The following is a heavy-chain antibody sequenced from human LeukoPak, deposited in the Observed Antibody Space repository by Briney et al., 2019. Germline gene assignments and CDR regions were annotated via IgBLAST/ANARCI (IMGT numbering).Heavy chain of an antibody. CDR2: ISGSGDST. J-gene: IGHJ5*02. CDR3: AKDLTTVTTSWFDP. D-gene: IGHD4-17*01. CDR1: GFTFSSYA. Sequence: GGSLRLSCAASGFTFSSYAMSWVRQAPGKGLEWVSAISGSGDSTYYADSVKGRFTISRDNSKNTLSLQINSLRAEDTAVYYCAKDLTTVTTSWFDPWGQGALGTVSS. V-gene: IGHV3-23*01.